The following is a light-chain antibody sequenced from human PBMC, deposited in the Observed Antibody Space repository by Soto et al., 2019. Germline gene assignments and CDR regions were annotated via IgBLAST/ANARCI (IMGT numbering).Light chain of an antibody. J-gene: IGLJ3*02. CDR3: QSYDSSNHPWV. Sequence: NFMLTQPHSVSKSPGKTVTISCTRSSGSIASNYVQWYQQRPGSAPTTVIYEDNQRPSGVPDRFSGSIDSSSNSASLTISGLKTEDEADYYCQSYDSSNHPWVFGGGTKLTVL. CDR1: SGSIASNY. V-gene: IGLV6-57*03. CDR2: EDN.